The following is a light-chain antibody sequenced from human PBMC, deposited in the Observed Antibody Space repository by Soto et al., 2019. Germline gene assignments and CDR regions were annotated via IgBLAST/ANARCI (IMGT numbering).Light chain of an antibody. CDR2: GAS. Sequence: EIVLTQSPGTLSLSPGERATLSCRASQSVSSSYLAWYQQKPGQAPRLLIYGASSRATGIPARFSGSGAGTEFTLTISSLQSEDFAVYHCQQYHNWPPITFGQGTRLEIK. V-gene: IGKV3-15*01. CDR3: QQYHNWPPIT. J-gene: IGKJ5*01. CDR1: QSVSSSY.